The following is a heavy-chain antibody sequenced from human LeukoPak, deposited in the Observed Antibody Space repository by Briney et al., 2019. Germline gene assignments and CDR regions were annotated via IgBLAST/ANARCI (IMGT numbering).Heavy chain of an antibody. D-gene: IGHD3-10*02. CDR2: LLIRGFT. CDR3: ARLCWGNQLAGFDF. Sequence: GGSLRLSCAASGLTLSNYDMQGVRQAAGEGLEWVSTLLIRGFTFYPDSVKGPFTTSSDSAKNSFFLQMNSLRVQDTAVYYCARLCWGNQLAGFDFWGQGTLVTVSS. V-gene: IGHV3-13*01. J-gene: IGHJ4*02. CDR1: GLTLSNYD.